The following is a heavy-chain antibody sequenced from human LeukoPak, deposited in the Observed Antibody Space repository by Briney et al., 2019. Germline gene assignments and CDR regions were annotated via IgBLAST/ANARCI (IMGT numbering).Heavy chain of an antibody. D-gene: IGHD6-19*01. CDR1: GYTFTSYG. Sequence: ASVKVSCKASGYTFTSYGISWVRQAPGQGLEWMGWISAYNGNTNYAQKLQGRVTMTTDTSTSTAYMELRSLRSEDTAVYYCARDRRIAVAEDAFDIWGQGTMVTVSS. J-gene: IGHJ3*02. CDR3: ARDRRIAVAEDAFDI. CDR2: ISAYNGNT. V-gene: IGHV1-18*01.